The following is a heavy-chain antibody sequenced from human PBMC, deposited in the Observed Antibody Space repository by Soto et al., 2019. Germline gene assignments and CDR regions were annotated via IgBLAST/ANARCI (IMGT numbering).Heavy chain of an antibody. J-gene: IGHJ4*02. Sequence: LSLTCSVSGVSISSYFWSWIRQPPGRGLEWIGYTYHRGSTNYSPSLKSRVAISLDTSENQFSLKVSSVTAADTAVYYCARIGGYHGPLDYWGQGTPVTVSS. CDR1: GVSISSYF. D-gene: IGHD3-16*02. CDR3: ARIGGYHGPLDY. V-gene: IGHV4-59*01. CDR2: TYHRGST.